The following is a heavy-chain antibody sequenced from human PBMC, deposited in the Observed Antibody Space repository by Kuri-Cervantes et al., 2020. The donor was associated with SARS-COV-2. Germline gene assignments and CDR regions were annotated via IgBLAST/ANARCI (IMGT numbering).Heavy chain of an antibody. D-gene: IGHD6-19*01. Sequence: GESLKISCAASGFTFSSYVMHWVRQAPGKGLEWVAVIWYDGSNKYYTDSVKGRFTISRDNSKNTLYLQMNSLRAEDTAVNYCERAYSSGWYYYYGMDVWGQGTTVTVSS. CDR3: ERAYSSGWYYYYGMDV. J-gene: IGHJ6*02. CDR2: IWYDGSNK. V-gene: IGHV3-33*01. CDR1: GFTFSSYV.